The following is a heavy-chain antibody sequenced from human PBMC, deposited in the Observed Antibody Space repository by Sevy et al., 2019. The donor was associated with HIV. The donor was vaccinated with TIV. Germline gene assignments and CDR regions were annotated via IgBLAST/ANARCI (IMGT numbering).Heavy chain of an antibody. CDR3: ARVGSSGWYHYYYYGMDV. V-gene: IGHV3-48*02. CDR2: ISSSSTI. CDR1: GFTFSSYS. Sequence: GGSLRLSCAASGFTFSSYSMNWVRQAPGKGLEWVSYISSSSTIYYADSVKGRFTISRDNAKNSLYLQMNSLRDEDTAVYYCARVGSSGWYHYYYYGMDVWAQGTTVTVSS. D-gene: IGHD6-19*01. J-gene: IGHJ6*02.